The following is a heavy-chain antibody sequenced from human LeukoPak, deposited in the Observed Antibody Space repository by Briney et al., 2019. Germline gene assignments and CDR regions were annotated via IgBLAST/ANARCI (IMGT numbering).Heavy chain of an antibody. D-gene: IGHD5-24*01. J-gene: IGHJ4*02. V-gene: IGHV4-31*03. CDR1: GGSISSGGYY. CDR2: IYNSGRS. CDR3: ARGAKMATRGFDY. Sequence: SETLSLTCTVSGGSISSGGYYWNWIRQHPGKGLEWIGYIYNSGRSHTKPSLKSRVTITGDTSKNQLSLKLRYVTAADTAVYYCARGAKMATRGFDYWGQGTLVTVSS.